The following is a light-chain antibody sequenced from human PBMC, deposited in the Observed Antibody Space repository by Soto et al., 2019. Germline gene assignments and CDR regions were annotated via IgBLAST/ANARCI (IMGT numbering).Light chain of an antibody. V-gene: IGLV2-14*01. CDR1: SSDVGDYNY. CDR3: SSYTSSSTLYV. Sequence: QSVLTQPASVSGSPGQSITISCTGTSSDVGDYNYVSWYQQHPDKAPILMIYDVSNRPTGVSYRFSGSKSGNTASLTIFGLQAEDEADYYCSSYTSSSTLYVFGTGTKVTVL. CDR2: DVS. J-gene: IGLJ1*01.